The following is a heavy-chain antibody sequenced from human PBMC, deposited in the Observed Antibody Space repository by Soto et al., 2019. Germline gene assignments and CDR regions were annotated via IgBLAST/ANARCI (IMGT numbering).Heavy chain of an antibody. D-gene: IGHD2-2*01. CDR2: IWYDGSNK. CDR1: GFTFSSYG. J-gene: IGHJ6*02. V-gene: IGHV3-33*01. Sequence: TGGSLRLSCAASGFTFSSYGMHWVRQAPGKGLEWVAVIWYDGSNKYYADSVKGRFTISRDNSKNTLYLQMNSLRAEDTAVYYCARDDCSSTSCYPSALYYYGMDVWGQGTTVTVSS. CDR3: ARDDCSSTSCYPSALYYYGMDV.